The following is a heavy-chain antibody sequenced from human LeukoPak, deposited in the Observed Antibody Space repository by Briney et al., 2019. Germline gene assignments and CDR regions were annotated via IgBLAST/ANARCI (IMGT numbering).Heavy chain of an antibody. Sequence: SETLSHTCTVSGGSISSYYWSWIRQPPGKGLEWIGYIYYSGSTNYNPSLKSRVTISVDTSKNQFSLKLSSVTAADTAVYYCARVDTSYSSGWYDRRFDPWGQGTLVTVSS. CDR3: ARVDTSYSSGWYDRRFDP. CDR2: IYYSGST. D-gene: IGHD6-19*01. J-gene: IGHJ5*02. V-gene: IGHV4-59*01. CDR1: GGSISSYY.